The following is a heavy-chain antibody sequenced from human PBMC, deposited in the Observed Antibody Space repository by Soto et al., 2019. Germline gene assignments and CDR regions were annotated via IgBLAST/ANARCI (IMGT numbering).Heavy chain of an antibody. D-gene: IGHD6-13*01. Sequence: QITLKESGPALVKPTQTLTLTCTFSGFSLTTSGVGVHWLRQPAGKALEWLGVIYGDDDKRYNPSLETRLTIPKESSKTHVVLTTTNMDPLETATYYCAHHPSNSTNSYIRDDLFDPWGQGTLVTVSS. V-gene: IGHV2-5*02. J-gene: IGHJ5*02. CDR1: GFSLTTSGVG. CDR3: AHHPSNSTNSYIRDDLFDP. CDR2: IYGDDDK.